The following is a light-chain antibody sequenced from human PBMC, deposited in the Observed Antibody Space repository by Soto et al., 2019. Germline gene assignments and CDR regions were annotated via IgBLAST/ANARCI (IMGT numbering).Light chain of an antibody. J-gene: IGLJ1*01. CDR3: TSYTSSITYV. CDR2: EVS. CDR1: SSDVGGYNY. V-gene: IGLV2-14*01. Sequence: ISCTGTSSDVGGYNYVSWYQQHPGKAPKLMIYEVSNRPSGVSNRFSGSKSGNTASLTISGLQAEDEADYYCTSYTSSITYVFGTGTKVTVL.